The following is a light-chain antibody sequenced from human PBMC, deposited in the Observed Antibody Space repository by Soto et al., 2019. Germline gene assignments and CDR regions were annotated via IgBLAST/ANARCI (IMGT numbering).Light chain of an antibody. V-gene: IGKV3-15*01. J-gene: IGKJ2*01. Sequence: ELVMTQSPATLSVSPGERATLSCRASQSISNTLAWYQQKPGQPPRLLIYGASTRATGIPARFSGRGSGTEFTLTISSLQSEDFAVYYCQQYNNWPPMYTFGQGTKLEI. CDR2: GAS. CDR3: QQYNNWPPMYT. CDR1: QSISNT.